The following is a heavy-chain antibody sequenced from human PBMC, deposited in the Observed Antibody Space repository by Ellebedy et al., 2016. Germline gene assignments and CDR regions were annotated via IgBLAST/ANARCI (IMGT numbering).Heavy chain of an antibody. CDR1: GGSISSSSYY. CDR2: IYYSGST. V-gene: IGHV4-39*07. Sequence: SETLSLXCTVSGGSISSSSYYWGWIRQPPGKGLEWIGSIYYSGSTNYNPSLKSRVTISVDTSKNQFSLKLSSVTAADTAVYYCARDMYSSGWWGFNPWGQGTLVTVSS. CDR3: ARDMYSSGWWGFNP. J-gene: IGHJ5*02. D-gene: IGHD6-19*01.